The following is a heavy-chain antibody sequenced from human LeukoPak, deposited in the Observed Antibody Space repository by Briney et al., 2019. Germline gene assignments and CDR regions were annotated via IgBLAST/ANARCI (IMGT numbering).Heavy chain of an antibody. J-gene: IGHJ5*02. D-gene: IGHD6-19*01. V-gene: IGHV3-23*01. CDR2: ISGDAVSK. Sequence: PGGSLRLSCRGSGFTFSSYDMSWVRQAPGKGLEWVSSISGDAVSKYYAESVRGRFTISRDNPKDTLYLQMNSLRAEDTALYFCTKDRHSSGWPNWFDPWGQGSLVIVSS. CDR3: TKDRHSSGWPNWFDP. CDR1: GFTFSSYD.